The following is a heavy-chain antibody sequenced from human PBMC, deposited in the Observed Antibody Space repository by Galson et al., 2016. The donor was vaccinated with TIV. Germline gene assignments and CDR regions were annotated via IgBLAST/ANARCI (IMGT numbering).Heavy chain of an antibody. J-gene: IGHJ4*02. CDR3: ARAVGALAAL. CDR1: GFTFSDYW. V-gene: IGHV3-7*03. CDR2: INHDGSQK. D-gene: IGHD6-13*01. Sequence: SLRLSCAGTGFTFSDYWMAWVRQAPGKGLEWVANINHDGSQKYYVDSVKGRFTISRDNAKNSLYLQMSGLRPEDTAFYYCARAVGALAALWGQGTLVTVSS.